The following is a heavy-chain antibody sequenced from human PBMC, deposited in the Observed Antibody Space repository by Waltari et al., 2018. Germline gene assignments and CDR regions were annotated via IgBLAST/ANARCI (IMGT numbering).Heavy chain of an antibody. D-gene: IGHD3-22*01. Sequence: QVQLQESGPGLVKPSETLSLTCTVSGGSISSYYWSWIRQPAGKGLEWIGRIYTSGSTNYNPSLKSRVTMSVDTSKNQFSLKLSSVTAADTAVYYCARGTTYYYDSSGQLSDAFDIWGQGTMVTISS. CDR2: IYTSGST. CDR3: ARGTTYYYDSSGQLSDAFDI. J-gene: IGHJ3*02. V-gene: IGHV4-4*07. CDR1: GGSISSYY.